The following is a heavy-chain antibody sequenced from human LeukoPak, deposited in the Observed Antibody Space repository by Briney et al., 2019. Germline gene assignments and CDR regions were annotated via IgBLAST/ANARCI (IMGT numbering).Heavy chain of an antibody. CDR3: AKDHGLTGAGDYFDY. CDR1: GFTFRSYA. Sequence: GGSLRLSCAASGFTFRSYAMNWVRQAPGKGLEWVSAISGSGGSTYYADSVKGRFTISRDNSKNTLYLQMNSLRAEDTAVYYCAKDHGLTGAGDYFDYWGQGTLVTVSS. D-gene: IGHD1-20*01. CDR2: ISGSGGST. J-gene: IGHJ4*02. V-gene: IGHV3-23*01.